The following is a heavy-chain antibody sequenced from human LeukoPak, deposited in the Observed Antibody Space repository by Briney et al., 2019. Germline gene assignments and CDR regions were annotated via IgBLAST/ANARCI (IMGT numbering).Heavy chain of an antibody. Sequence: GGSLRLSCAAAGFTLSSYGMHWVRQAPGKGLEWVAFIRYDGSNKYYADSVKGRFTISRDNSKNTLYLQMNSLRAEDTAVYYCAKGMGYYGSGSYSNDYYYYMDVWGKGTTVTVSS. CDR1: GFTLSSYG. CDR3: AKGMGYYGSGSYSNDYYYYMDV. CDR2: IRYDGSNK. D-gene: IGHD3-10*01. V-gene: IGHV3-30*02. J-gene: IGHJ6*03.